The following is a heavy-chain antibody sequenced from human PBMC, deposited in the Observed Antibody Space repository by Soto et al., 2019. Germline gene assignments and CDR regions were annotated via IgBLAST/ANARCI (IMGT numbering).Heavy chain of an antibody. CDR3: ARYSIVAGRGYYYGMDV. CDR1: GDSVSSNSAA. V-gene: IGHV6-1*01. J-gene: IGHJ6*02. CDR2: TYYRSKWYN. Sequence: SQTLSLTCAISGDSVSSNSAAWNWIRQSPSRGLEWLGRTYYRSKWYNDYAVSVKSRITINPDTSKNQFSLQLNSVTPEDTAVYYCARYSIVAGRGYYYGMDVWGQGTTVTVSS. D-gene: IGHD6-19*01.